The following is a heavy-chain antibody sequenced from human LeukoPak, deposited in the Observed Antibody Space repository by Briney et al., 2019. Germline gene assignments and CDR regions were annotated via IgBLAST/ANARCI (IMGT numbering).Heavy chain of an antibody. V-gene: IGHV3-21*01. D-gene: IGHD1-26*01. CDR2: ISSGSSYI. J-gene: IGHJ4*02. CDR3: ASAYSGSYYDCYY. CDR1: GFTFNRYN. Sequence: TGGSLRLSCAASGFTFNRYNMNWVRRAPGKGLEWVSSISSGSSYIYYADSVKGRFTISRDNAKNSLYLQMNSLRAEDTAVYYCASAYSGSYYDCYYWGQGTLVTVSS.